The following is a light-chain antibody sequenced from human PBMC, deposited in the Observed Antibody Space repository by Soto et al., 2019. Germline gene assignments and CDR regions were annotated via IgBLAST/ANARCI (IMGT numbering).Light chain of an antibody. CDR3: QQYGSSGT. J-gene: IGKJ1*01. V-gene: IGKV3-20*01. CDR2: GAS. CDR1: QVIGSRY. Sequence: EVVMTQSPATLSVSPGERATLSCRASQVIGSRYLAWYHQKSGQAPRLLIYGASNRATGIPDRFSGSGSGTDFTLTISRLEPEDFAVYYCQQYGSSGTFGQGTKVDIK.